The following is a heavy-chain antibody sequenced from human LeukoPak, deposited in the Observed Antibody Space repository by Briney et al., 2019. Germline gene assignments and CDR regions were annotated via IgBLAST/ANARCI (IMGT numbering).Heavy chain of an antibody. CDR2: MYYSGIT. D-gene: IGHD3-22*01. J-gene: IGHJ4*02. CDR1: GGSISSSSSY. V-gene: IGHV4-39*07. Sequence: SETLSLTCTVSGGSISSSSSYWCWIRQSPGKRLEWIGSMYYSGITYYNPSLRSRVTMSVDTSKNQFSLRLSSVTAADTAVYYCARVARGYYDSSGYPQDYWGQGTLVTVSS. CDR3: ARVARGYYDSSGYPQDY.